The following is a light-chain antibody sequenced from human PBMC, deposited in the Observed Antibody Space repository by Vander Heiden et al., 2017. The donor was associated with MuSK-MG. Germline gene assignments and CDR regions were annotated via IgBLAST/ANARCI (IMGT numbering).Light chain of an antibody. CDR3: QQTDNLPRT. CDR1: QSIASY. V-gene: IGKV1-39*01. J-gene: IGKJ2*01. CDR2: AAS. Sequence: IPFTQSPSSLSASVGDGVTITCRASQSIASYLSWYQQKPGKAPKLLIYAASSLQGGVPSRFSGSGSWTDFTLTISRLQPEDFATYFCQQTDNLPRTFGRGTKVEIK.